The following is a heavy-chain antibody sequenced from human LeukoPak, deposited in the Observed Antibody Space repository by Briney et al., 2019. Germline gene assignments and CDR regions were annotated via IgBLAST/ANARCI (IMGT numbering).Heavy chain of an antibody. CDR1: NGSMSGDY. CDR3: ARSSRDGVIWYFDL. D-gene: IGHD2-8*01. CDR2: IYYNGAT. J-gene: IGHJ2*01. V-gene: IGHV4-59*01. Sequence: SETLSLTCSVSNGSMSGDYWSWIRQPPGKGLEWIGYIYYNGATNYNPSLKSRVTISVDTSKTQFSLKLSSVTAADTAVYYCARSSRDGVIWYFDLWGRGTLVTVSS.